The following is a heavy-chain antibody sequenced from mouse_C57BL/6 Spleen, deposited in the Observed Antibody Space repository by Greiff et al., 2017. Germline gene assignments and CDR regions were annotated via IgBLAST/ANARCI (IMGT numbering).Heavy chain of an antibody. D-gene: IGHD1-1*01. CDR2: INPSNGGT. CDR3: ARFPSITTVVFDY. Sequence: QVQLKQPGTELVKPGASVKLSCKASGYTFTSYWMHWVKQRPGQGLEWIGNINPSNGGTNYNEKFKSKATLTVDKSSSTAYMQLSSLTSEDSAVYYCARFPSITTVVFDYWGQGTTLTVSS. CDR1: GYTFTSYW. J-gene: IGHJ2*01. V-gene: IGHV1-53*01.